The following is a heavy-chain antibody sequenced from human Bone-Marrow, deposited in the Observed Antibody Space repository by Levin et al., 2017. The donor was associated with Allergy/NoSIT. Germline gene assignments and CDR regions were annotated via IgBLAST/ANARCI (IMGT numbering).Heavy chain of an antibody. Sequence: GESLKISCAASGFTFSNSAMGWVRQVPGKGLDWVSSIRGGDGTTYYADSVRGRFTISRDNSKNTLSLQMSSLRAEDTAIYFCARALGSLDPFDIWGQGTMVTVSS. CDR2: IRGGDGTT. CDR3: ARALGSLDPFDI. V-gene: IGHV3-23*01. D-gene: IGHD3-16*01. CDR1: GFTFSNSA. J-gene: IGHJ3*02.